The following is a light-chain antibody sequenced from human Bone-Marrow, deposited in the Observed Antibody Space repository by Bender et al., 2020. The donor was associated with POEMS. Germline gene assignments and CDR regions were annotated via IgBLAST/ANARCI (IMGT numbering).Light chain of an antibody. CDR2: EVS. CDR3: SSYTTSTTYV. CDR1: SSEVAGYNY. J-gene: IGLJ1*01. Sequence: QAALTQPASVSGSPGQSITISCTGTSSEVAGYNYVAWYQQHPDKAPKLMIYEVSNRPSGVYHRFSGSKSGNTASLTISGLQAEDEADYYCSSYTTSTTYVFGTGTKVTVL. V-gene: IGLV2-14*01.